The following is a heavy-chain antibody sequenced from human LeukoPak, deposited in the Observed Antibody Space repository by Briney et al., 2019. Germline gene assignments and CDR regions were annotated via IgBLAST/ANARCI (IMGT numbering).Heavy chain of an antibody. D-gene: IGHD1-26*01. V-gene: IGHV3-21*01. J-gene: IGHJ6*03. Sequence: GGSLRLSCAASGFIFSSYEMNWVRQTPRKGLEWVSCISGSGSYIYYADSVKGRFTISRDNARNSLYLQMNSLTAEDTAVYYCARDPYSGAYGDTYYYFMDVWGKGTTVTISS. CDR1: GFIFSSYE. CDR3: ARDPYSGAYGDTYYYFMDV. CDR2: ISGSGSYI.